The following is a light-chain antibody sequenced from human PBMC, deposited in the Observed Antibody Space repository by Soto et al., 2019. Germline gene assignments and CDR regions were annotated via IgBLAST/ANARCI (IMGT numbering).Light chain of an antibody. CDR3: QQYAASPFT. Sequence: EIVLTQSPGTLSLSPGERATLSCRASQTLSSSYLGWYQQKPGQAPRLLIYGTSSRATGIPDMFSGSGSGTDFTLTINRLEPEDFAVYYCQQYAASPFTFGPGTKVDFK. V-gene: IGKV3-20*01. J-gene: IGKJ3*01. CDR2: GTS. CDR1: QTLSSSY.